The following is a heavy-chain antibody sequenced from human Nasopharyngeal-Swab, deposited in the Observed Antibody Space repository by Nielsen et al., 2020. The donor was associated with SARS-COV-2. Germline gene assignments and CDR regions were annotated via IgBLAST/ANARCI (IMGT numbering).Heavy chain of an antibody. D-gene: IGHD2-21*01. V-gene: IGHV3-23*01. J-gene: IGHJ4*02. CDR2: ISGSDGST. Sequence: VRQAPGKGLEWVSGISGSDGSTYYADSVKGRFAISRDTSKNTLYLQMNSLRAEETAVYYCATHLCYFDYWGQGTLVTVSS. CDR3: ATHLCYFDY.